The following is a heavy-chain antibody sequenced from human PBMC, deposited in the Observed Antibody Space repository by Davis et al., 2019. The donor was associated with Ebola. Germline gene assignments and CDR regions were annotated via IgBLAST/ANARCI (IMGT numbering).Heavy chain of an antibody. V-gene: IGHV5-51*01. J-gene: IGHJ4*02. CDR1: VYSFTSYW. CDR2: IYPGDSDT. D-gene: IGHD3-3*01. CDR3: ARPHGIFGNEYYFDY. Sequence: QVSCKGSVYSFTSYWIGWVRQMPGKGLEWMGIIYPGDSDTRYSPSFQGQVTISADKSISTAYLQWSSLKASDTAMYYCARPHGIFGNEYYFDYWGQGTLVTVSS.